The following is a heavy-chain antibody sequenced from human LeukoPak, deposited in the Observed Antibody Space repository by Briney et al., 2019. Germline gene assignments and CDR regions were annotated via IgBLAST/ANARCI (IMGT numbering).Heavy chain of an antibody. D-gene: IGHD4-17*01. CDR3: ARDRLHYGEYEKTLDY. CDR1: GFTFSSYA. J-gene: IGHJ4*02. Sequence: GGSLRLSCAASGFTFSSYAMSWVRQAPGKGLEWVSDINGSGGSTYYADSVKGRFTISRDNAKNSLYLQMNSLRVDDTAVYYCARDRLHYGEYEKTLDYWGQGTLVTVSS. V-gene: IGHV3-23*01. CDR2: INGSGGST.